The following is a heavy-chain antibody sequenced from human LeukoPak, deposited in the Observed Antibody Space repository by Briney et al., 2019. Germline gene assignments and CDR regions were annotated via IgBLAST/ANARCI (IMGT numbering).Heavy chain of an antibody. Sequence: SETLSLTCTVSGGSISSSSYYWGWIRQPPGKGLEWFGSIYYSGSTYYNPSLKSRVTISVDTSKNQFSLKVRSVTAANTAVYYCARSRITMIVGRRGPTDYYYMDVWGKGTTVTISS. V-gene: IGHV4-39*01. CDR2: IYYSGST. J-gene: IGHJ6*03. CDR3: ARSRITMIVGRRGPTDYYYMDV. D-gene: IGHD3-22*01. CDR1: GGSISSSSYY.